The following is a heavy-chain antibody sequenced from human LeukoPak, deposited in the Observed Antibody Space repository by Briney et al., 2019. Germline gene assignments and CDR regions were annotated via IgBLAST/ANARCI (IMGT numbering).Heavy chain of an antibody. Sequence: ASVNVSCKASGYTLTSYGISWVRQAPGQGLEWMGWISAYNGNTNYAQKLQGRVTMTTVTSTSTAYMELRSLRSDDTAVYYCARMGRYYYYGMDVWGQGTTVTVSS. J-gene: IGHJ6*02. CDR1: GYTLTSYG. CDR2: ISAYNGNT. CDR3: ARMGRYYYYGMDV. V-gene: IGHV1-18*01. D-gene: IGHD1-26*01.